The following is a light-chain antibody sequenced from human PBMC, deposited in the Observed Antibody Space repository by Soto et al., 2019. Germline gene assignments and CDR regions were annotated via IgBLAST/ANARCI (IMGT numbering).Light chain of an antibody. CDR2: AAS. CDR1: QSIATY. Sequence: DIQMTQSPSSLSASVGDRVIISCRASQSIATYLNWFQQKPGKAPELLIYAASTLQSGVPSTFSGSGSGTDFTLAISSLQPEDISTYYCQQSYSTPRTFGQGTKLEIK. V-gene: IGKV1-39*01. CDR3: QQSYSTPRT. J-gene: IGKJ2*01.